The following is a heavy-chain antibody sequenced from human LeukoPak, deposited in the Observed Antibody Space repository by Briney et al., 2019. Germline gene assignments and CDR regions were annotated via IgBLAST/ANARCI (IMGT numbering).Heavy chain of an antibody. CDR2: INEDGSDE. CDR1: EFTFSNYW. D-gene: IGHD1-26*01. J-gene: IGHJ4*02. Sequence: GGSQRLSCAASEFTFSNYWMSWVRQAPGKGLEWVASINEDGSDEYYVDSVKGRLTISRDNAKNSLYLQMNSLRAEDTAVYYCATGSGSYSWYFDYWGQGTLVTVSS. V-gene: IGHV3-7*03. CDR3: ATGSGSYSWYFDY.